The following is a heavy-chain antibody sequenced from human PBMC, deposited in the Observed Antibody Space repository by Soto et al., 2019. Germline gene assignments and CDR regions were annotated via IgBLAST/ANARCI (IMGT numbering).Heavy chain of an antibody. Sequence: QVQLVQSGAEEKKPGASVKVSCKASGYTFTSYAMHWVRQAPGQRPEWMAWINAGNGNTKYSQNFQGRVTITRDTSASTAYMELSSLRSEDTAVYYCARADGPGFVGPWDQGTLVTVSS. CDR1: GYTFTSYA. J-gene: IGHJ5*02. D-gene: IGHD2-2*01. CDR3: ARADGPGFVGP. V-gene: IGHV1-3*05. CDR2: INAGNGNT.